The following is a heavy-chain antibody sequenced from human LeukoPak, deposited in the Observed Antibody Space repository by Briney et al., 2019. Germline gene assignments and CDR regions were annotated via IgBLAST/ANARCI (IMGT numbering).Heavy chain of an antibody. J-gene: IGHJ4*02. CDR1: GYSISSGYY. V-gene: IGHV4-38-2*01. CDR3: ATIAATGYYFDY. CDR2: IHHSGST. Sequence: SETLSLTCAVSGYSISSGYYWGWIRQPPGKGLEWIGSIHHSGSTYYNPSLKSRVTISVDTSKNQFSLKLSSVTAADTAVYYCATIAATGYYFDYWGQGTLVTVSS. D-gene: IGHD2-15*01.